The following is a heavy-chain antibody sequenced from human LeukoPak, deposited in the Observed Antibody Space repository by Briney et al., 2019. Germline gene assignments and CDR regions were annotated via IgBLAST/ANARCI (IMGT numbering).Heavy chain of an antibody. CDR1: GGSISSNTYY. J-gene: IGHJ4*02. D-gene: IGHD3-22*01. V-gene: IGHV4-39*01. Sequence: SETLSLTCTVSGGSISSNTYYWGWIRQPPGKGLEWIGSIYYTGSTYYNPSLKSRVTISVDTSKNQFSLKLSFVTAADMAVYYCATGGYYDSSGYYYCYFDYWGQGTLVTVSS. CDR2: IYYTGST. CDR3: ATGGYYDSSGYYYCYFDY.